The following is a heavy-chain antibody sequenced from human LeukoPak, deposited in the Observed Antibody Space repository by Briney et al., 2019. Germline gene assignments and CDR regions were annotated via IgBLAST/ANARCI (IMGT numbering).Heavy chain of an antibody. CDR3: ARDGPHGDDAFDI. V-gene: IGHV3-7*01. J-gene: IGHJ3*02. CDR1: GFTFSSYW. D-gene: IGHD3-16*01. CDR2: IKQDGSEK. Sequence: GGSLRLSCAASGFTFSSYWMSWVRQAPGKGLEWVANIKQDGSEKYYVDSVKGRFTISRDNAKNSLYLQMNSLRAEDTAVYYCARDGPHGDDAFDIWGQGTMVTVSS.